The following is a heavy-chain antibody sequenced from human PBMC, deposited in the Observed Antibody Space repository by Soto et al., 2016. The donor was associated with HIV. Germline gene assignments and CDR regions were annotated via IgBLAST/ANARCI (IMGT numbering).Heavy chain of an antibody. V-gene: IGHV3-23*01. CDR2: IAHSGNSA. CDR3: AKDLHDYSANDY. CDR1: GFSFRSCA. Sequence: EVQLLESGGGLVQPGGSLTVSCAASGFSFRSCAMNWFRQAPGKGLEWVPGIAHSGNSAHYADSVKGRFTISRDNSRNTLSLQMNTLRAEDTAIYFCAKDLHDYSANDYWGQGTLVTVSS. D-gene: IGHD3-16*01. J-gene: IGHJ4*02.